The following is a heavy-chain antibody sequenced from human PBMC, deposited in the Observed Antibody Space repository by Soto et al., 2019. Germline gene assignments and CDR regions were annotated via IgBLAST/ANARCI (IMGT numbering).Heavy chain of an antibody. V-gene: IGHV1-8*01. CDR2: MNPNSGNT. CDR1: GYTFTSYD. CDR3: ARGAYSSSSPSSHYYYYGMDV. J-gene: IGHJ6*02. Sequence: ASVKVSCKASGYTFTSYDINWVRQATGQGLEWMGWMNPNSGNTGYAQKFQGRVTMTRNTSISTAYMELSSLRSEDTAVYYCARGAYSSSSPSSHYYYYGMDVWGQGTTVTSP. D-gene: IGHD6-6*01.